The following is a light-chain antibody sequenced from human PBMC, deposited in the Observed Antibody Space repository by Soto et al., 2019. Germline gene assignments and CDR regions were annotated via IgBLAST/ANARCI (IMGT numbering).Light chain of an antibody. J-gene: IGLJ3*02. CDR2: EVT. Sequence: QSALTQPASVSGSPGQSITISCTGTSSDIGGYNRVSWSQQHPGEAPKLMIYEVTNRPSGVSNRFSGSKSGNTASLTISGLQPEAEAHYYCTYFTSSNTWVFGGGTQLTVL. V-gene: IGLV2-14*03. CDR1: SSDIGGYNR. CDR3: TYFTSSNTWV.